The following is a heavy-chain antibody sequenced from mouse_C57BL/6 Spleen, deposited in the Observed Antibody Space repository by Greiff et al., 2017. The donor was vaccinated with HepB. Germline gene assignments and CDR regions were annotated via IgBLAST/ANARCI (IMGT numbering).Heavy chain of an antibody. D-gene: IGHD1-1*01. V-gene: IGHV1-62-2*01. Sequence: VQVVESGAELVKPGASVKLSCKASGYTFTEYTIHWVKQRSGQGLEWIGWFYPGSGSIKYNEKFKDKATLTADKSSSTVYMELSRLTSEDSAVYFCARHEDIGYGSHYYAMDYWGQGTSVTVSS. CDR3: ARHEDIGYGSHYYAMDY. CDR1: GYTFTEYT. CDR2: FYPGSGSI. J-gene: IGHJ4*01.